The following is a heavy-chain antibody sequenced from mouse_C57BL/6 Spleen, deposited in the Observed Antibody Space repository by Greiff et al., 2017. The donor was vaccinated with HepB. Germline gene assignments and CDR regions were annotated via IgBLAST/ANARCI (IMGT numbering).Heavy chain of an antibody. CDR1: GYTFTSYW. D-gene: IGHD2-2*01. J-gene: IGHJ3*01. V-gene: IGHV1-69*01. Sequence: QVQLQQSGAELVMPGASVKLSCKASGYTFTSYWMHWVKQRPGQGLEWIGEIDPSDSYTNYNQKFKGKSTLTVDKSSSTAYMQLSSLTSEDSAVYYCARNYYGYDGFAYWGQGTLVTVSA. CDR3: ARNYYGYDGFAY. CDR2: IDPSDSYT.